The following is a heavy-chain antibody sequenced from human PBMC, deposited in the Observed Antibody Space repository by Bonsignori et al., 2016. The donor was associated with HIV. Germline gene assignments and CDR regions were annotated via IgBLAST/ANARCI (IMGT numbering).Heavy chain of an antibody. CDR3: ARDPFYGPTDY. V-gene: IGHV1-18*01. Sequence: WVRQAPGQGLEWMGWISPNNGNTRYAENLQGRVTMTTDTSTSTAYMELRSLRSGDTAVYYCARDPFYGPTDYWGQGTLVTVSS. J-gene: IGHJ4*02. D-gene: IGHD2/OR15-2a*01. CDR2: ISPNNGNT.